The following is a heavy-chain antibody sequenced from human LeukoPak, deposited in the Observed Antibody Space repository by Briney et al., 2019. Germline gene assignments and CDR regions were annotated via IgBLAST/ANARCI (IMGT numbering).Heavy chain of an antibody. CDR3: ARAPANNSVNVIS. D-gene: IGHD1-1*01. CDR2: INHSGST. CDR1: GGSFSGYH. J-gene: IGHJ5*02. Sequence: SETLSLTCTVYGGSFSGYHWSWIRQPPGKGLEWIGEINHSGSTKYNPPLKSRVTISVDTSKNQFSLKLSSVTAAETAMYDCARAPANNSVNVISWCQGTLVTVSS. V-gene: IGHV4-34*01.